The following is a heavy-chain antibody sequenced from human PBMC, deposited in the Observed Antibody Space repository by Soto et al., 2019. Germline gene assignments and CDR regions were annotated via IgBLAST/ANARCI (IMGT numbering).Heavy chain of an antibody. J-gene: IGHJ3*02. Sequence: GGSLRLSCAASGFTFSSYSMNWVRQAPGKGLEWVSSISSSSSYIYYADSVKGRFTISRDNAKNSLYLQMNSLRAEDTAVYYCARGVGARSGSAFDIWGQGTMVTVSS. CDR3: ARGVGARSGSAFDI. V-gene: IGHV3-21*01. CDR2: ISSSSSYI. D-gene: IGHD1-26*01. CDR1: GFTFSSYS.